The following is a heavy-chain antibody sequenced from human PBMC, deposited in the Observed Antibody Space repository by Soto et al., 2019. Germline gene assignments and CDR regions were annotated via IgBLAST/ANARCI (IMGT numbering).Heavy chain of an antibody. J-gene: IGHJ4*02. CDR2: ISGSGGST. CDR3: AKSRYCGGDCYSVAAY. V-gene: IGHV3-23*01. CDR1: GFTFCSYA. D-gene: IGHD2-21*02. Sequence: GGSLRLSCAASGFTFCSYAMSWVRQAPGKGLEWVSAISGSGGSTYYADSVKGRFTISRDNSKNTLYLQMNSLRAEDTAVYYCAKSRYCGGDCYSVAAYWGQGTLVTVSS.